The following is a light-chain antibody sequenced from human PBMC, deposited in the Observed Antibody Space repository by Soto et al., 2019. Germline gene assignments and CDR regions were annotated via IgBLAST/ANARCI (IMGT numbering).Light chain of an antibody. CDR2: STT. CDR1: TGAVTSGHY. J-gene: IGLJ2*01. V-gene: IGLV7-46*01. CDR3: LLSYSGVGGV. Sequence: QALVTQEPSLTVSPGGTVTRTCGSSTGAVTSGHYPYWFQQKPGQAPRTLIYSTTNKHSWTPARFSGSLLGDNAALTLSGAQPEDEADYYCLLSYSGVGGVFGGGTKDTVL.